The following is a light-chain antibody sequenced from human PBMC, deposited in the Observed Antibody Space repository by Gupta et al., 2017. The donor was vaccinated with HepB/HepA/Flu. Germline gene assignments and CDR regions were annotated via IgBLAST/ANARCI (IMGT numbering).Light chain of an antibody. Sequence: EIVLTQSPGTLSLSPGERATLSCRASQSVSSNLAWYQQKPGQAPRLLIYDTSNRATGIPARFSGSGSWTDFTLTISSLETEDFAVYYCQQRSNWPRTFGGGTNVEIQ. J-gene: IGKJ4*01. CDR1: QSVSSN. CDR2: DTS. V-gene: IGKV3-11*01. CDR3: QQRSNWPRT.